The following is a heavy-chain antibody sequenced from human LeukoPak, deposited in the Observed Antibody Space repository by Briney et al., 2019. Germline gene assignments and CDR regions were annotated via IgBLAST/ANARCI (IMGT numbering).Heavy chain of an antibody. D-gene: IGHD6-19*01. CDR2: INPSGGST. Sequence: GASVKVSCKASGYTFTSYYMHWVRQAPGQGLEWMGIINPSGGSTSYAQKLQGRVTMTTDTSTSTAYMELRSLRSDDTAVYYCARVGEWLLLNDYWGQGTLVTVSS. CDR1: GYTFTSYY. CDR3: ARVGEWLLLNDY. V-gene: IGHV1-46*01. J-gene: IGHJ4*02.